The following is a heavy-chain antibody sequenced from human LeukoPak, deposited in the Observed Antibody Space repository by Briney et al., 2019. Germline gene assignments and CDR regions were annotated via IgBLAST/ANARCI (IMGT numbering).Heavy chain of an antibody. D-gene: IGHD2-2*01. Sequence: PGRSLRLSCAASGFTFNSYAMHWVRQAQGKGLEWVAVISYDGSNKCYADSVKGRFTISRDNSKNTLYLQMNSLRAEDTAVYYCARDSIVVVPAGLLDPWGQGTLVTVSS. CDR1: GFTFNSYA. J-gene: IGHJ5*02. V-gene: IGHV3-30*04. CDR3: ARDSIVVVPAGLLDP. CDR2: ISYDGSNK.